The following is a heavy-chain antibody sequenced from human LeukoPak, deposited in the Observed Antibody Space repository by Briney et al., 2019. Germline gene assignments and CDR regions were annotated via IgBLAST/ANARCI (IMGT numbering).Heavy chain of an antibody. J-gene: IGHJ5*02. CDR1: GGSISTSSYY. CDR3: ARRTWFGRGPNWFDP. Sequence: SETLSLTCTVSGGSISTSSYYWSWIRQPPGKGLEWIGEINHSGSTNYNPSLKSRVTISVDTSKNQFSLKLSSVTAADTAVYYCARRTWFGRGPNWFDPWGQGTLVSVSS. V-gene: IGHV4-39*07. CDR2: INHSGST. D-gene: IGHD3-10*01.